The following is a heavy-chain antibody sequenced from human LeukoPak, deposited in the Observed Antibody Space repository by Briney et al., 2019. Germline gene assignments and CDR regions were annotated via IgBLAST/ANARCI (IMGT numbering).Heavy chain of an antibody. Sequence: SVKVSCKASGGTFSSYAISWVRQAPGQGLEWMGGIIPIFGTANYAQKFQGRVTITADESTSTAYVELSSLRSEDTAVYYCARDRDNYDILTGYFGHAFDIWGQGTMVTVSS. V-gene: IGHV1-69*01. CDR2: IIPIFGTA. CDR1: GGTFSSYA. D-gene: IGHD3-9*01. CDR3: ARDRDNYDILTGYFGHAFDI. J-gene: IGHJ3*02.